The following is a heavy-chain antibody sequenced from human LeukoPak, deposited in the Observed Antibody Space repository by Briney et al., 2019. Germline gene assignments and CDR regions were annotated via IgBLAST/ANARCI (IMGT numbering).Heavy chain of an antibody. J-gene: IGHJ4*02. CDR1: GGTFSSYA. CDR2: IIPILGIA. Sequence: GASVKVSCKASGGTFSSYAISWVRQAPGQGLEWMGRIIPILGIANYAQKFQGRVTITADKSTSTAYMELSSLRSEDTAVYYCAREAVDDYGDYGGADYWGQGTLVTVSS. CDR3: AREAVDDYGDYGGADY. V-gene: IGHV1-69*04. D-gene: IGHD4-17*01.